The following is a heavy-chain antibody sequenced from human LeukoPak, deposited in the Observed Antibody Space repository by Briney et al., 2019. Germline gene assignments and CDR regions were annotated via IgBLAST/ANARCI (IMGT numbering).Heavy chain of an antibody. CDR1: GGSILSNY. CDR3: ARDNPDGCTHGHYYYNIDV. Sequence: SETLSLTCTVSGGSILSNYWTWIRQPAGKGLEWIGRVWSSGGIWGSGGANHNPSPRSRITMSVDTSKSQTYLRLSSVTAADTAVYFCARDNPDGCTHGHYYYNIDVWGKGTTVTVSS. CDR2: VWSSGGIWGSGGA. V-gene: IGHV4-4*07. J-gene: IGHJ6*03. D-gene: IGHD1-14*01.